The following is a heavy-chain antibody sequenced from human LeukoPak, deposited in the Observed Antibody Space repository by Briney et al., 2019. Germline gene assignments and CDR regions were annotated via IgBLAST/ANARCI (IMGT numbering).Heavy chain of an antibody. D-gene: IGHD4-17*01. CDR2: IRYDGITK. CDR1: GFTFSSYG. CDR3: AALHTGTFVDY. V-gene: IGHV3-30*02. J-gene: IGHJ4*02. Sequence: GGTLRLSCAASGFTFSSYGKHWVRQVPGKGLEWVAFIRYDGITKFYIDSVKGRFAISRDNSKNRLSLQMNSLRTEDTAVYYCAALHTGTFVDYWGQGTLVTVSS.